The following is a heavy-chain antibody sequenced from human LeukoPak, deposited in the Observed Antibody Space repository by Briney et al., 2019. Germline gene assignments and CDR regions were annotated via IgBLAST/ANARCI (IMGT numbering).Heavy chain of an antibody. CDR3: ARSDTAMVIDY. D-gene: IGHD5-18*01. J-gene: IGHJ4*02. CDR2: IYYSGST. Sequence: SAPLSLTCTVSGGSISSYYWSWIRQPPGKGLEWIGYIYYSGSTYYNPSLKSRVTISVDTSKNQFSLKLSSVTAADTAVYYCARSDTAMVIDYWGQGTLVTVSS. V-gene: IGHV4-59*06. CDR1: GGSISSYY.